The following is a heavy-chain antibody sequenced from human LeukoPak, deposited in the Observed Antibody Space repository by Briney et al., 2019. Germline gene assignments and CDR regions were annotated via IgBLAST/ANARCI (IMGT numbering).Heavy chain of an antibody. CDR1: GLSFGSYW. Sequence: GGSLRLSCVASGLSFGSYWMDWVRQAPGKGLEWVANIRKDGGDIHYLDSVKGRFTISRDNAKNSVYLQMHSLRAEDTAMYYCARDAFGDFSYWGQGILVTVSS. CDR2: IRKDGGDI. D-gene: IGHD3-10*01. CDR3: ARDAFGDFSY. J-gene: IGHJ4*02. V-gene: IGHV3-7*01.